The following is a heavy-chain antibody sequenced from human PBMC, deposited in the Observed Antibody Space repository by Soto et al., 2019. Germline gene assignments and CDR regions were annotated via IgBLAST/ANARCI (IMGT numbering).Heavy chain of an antibody. Sequence: PSETLSLTCTFSGFSISSGGYYLSWIRQHPGKGLEWIGYIYYSGSTYYNPSLKSRVTISVDTSKNQFSLKLSSVTAADTAVYYCARVRGSTSFNWFDPWGQGTLVTVSS. V-gene: IGHV4-31*03. J-gene: IGHJ5*02. CDR2: IYYSGST. CDR1: GFSISSGGYY. D-gene: IGHD2-2*01. CDR3: ARVRGSTSFNWFDP.